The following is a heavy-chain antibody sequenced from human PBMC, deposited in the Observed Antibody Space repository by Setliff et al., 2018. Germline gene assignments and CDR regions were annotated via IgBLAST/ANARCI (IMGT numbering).Heavy chain of an antibody. CDR2: IYSSGST. V-gene: IGHV4-30-4*08. Sequence: SETLSLTCTVSGGSISSGDYYWSWIRQPPGKGLEWIGYIYSSGSTYYNPSLKSRVTISVDTSKNQFSLELSSVTAADTAVYYCAVTMVRGLGSFDYWGQGTLVTVSS. J-gene: IGHJ4*02. D-gene: IGHD3-10*01. CDR3: AVTMVRGLGSFDY. CDR1: GGSISSGDYY.